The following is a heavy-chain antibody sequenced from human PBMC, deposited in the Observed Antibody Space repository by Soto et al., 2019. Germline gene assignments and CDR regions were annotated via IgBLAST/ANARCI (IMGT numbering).Heavy chain of an antibody. J-gene: IGHJ5*02. CDR1: GFSFSSSA. Sequence: GGSLRLSCAASGFSFSSSAMHWVRQVPGKGLEWVAAISHDESNKYCADSVKGRFTISRDNANSMLYLQMNSLRADDTAVYFCAQALGSSWYHYNSFAPGGQGTLDTVSS. CDR3: AQALGSSWYHYNSFAP. D-gene: IGHD6-13*01. V-gene: IGHV3-30*04. CDR2: ISHDESNK.